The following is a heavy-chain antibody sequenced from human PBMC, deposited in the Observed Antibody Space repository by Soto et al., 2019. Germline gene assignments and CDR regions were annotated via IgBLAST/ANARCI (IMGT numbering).Heavy chain of an antibody. Sequence: EVHLVQSGAEVKKPGASLRISCQGYGSNFASYWISWVRQLPGKVLEWLGRIDPSESHTNYSPSFQGHVTISADTSINTAYLQGNSLKASDTAMYYCVGGFACWGQGTLVTVSS. CDR1: GSNFASYW. CDR2: IDPSESHT. J-gene: IGHJ4*02. D-gene: IGHD3-16*01. V-gene: IGHV5-10-1*01. CDR3: VGGFAC.